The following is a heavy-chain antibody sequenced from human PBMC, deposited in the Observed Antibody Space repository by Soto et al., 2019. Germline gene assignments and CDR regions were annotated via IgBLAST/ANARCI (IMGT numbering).Heavy chain of an antibody. CDR1: GGSFSGYY. D-gene: IGHD6-19*01. CDR2: INHSGST. Sequence: QLQLQRGGPGLLKPSGTRSFTCAVYGGSFSGYYGTGIRKPPGKGLEWIGEINHSGSTNYNPSLKSRVTISVDTSKNQFSLKLSSVTAADTAVYYCARGWRLGGAFDIWGQGTMVTVSS. CDR3: ARGWRLGGAFDI. J-gene: IGHJ3*02. V-gene: IGHV4-34*01.